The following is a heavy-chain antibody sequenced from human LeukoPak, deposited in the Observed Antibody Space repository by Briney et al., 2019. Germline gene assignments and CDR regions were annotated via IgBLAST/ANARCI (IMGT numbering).Heavy chain of an antibody. Sequence: SETLSLTCTVSGGSISSYYWTWIRQPPGKGLGLEWIGYIYYSGGTNYNPSLKSRVTVSIDTSKNQVSLKLSSVTAADTAVYYCARLWDSSSSLDYWGQGTLVTVSS. CDR1: GGSISSYY. CDR3: ARLWDSSSSLDY. V-gene: IGHV4-59*08. J-gene: IGHJ4*02. D-gene: IGHD6-6*01. CDR2: IYYSGGT.